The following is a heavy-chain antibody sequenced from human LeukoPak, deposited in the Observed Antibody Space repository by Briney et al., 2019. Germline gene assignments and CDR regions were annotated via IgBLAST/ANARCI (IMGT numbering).Heavy chain of an antibody. V-gene: IGHV1-46*01. CDR1: GYTFTSYY. Sequence: SVKVSCKTSGYTFTSYYMHWVRQAPGQGLEWMGIINPSCCSTSYAQKCQGRVTMSRDTSTRTVYMELSSLRSEDTGVYYCARGGDFWSGYEKGNWFDPWGQGTLVTVSS. D-gene: IGHD3-3*01. J-gene: IGHJ5*02. CDR2: INPSCCST. CDR3: ARGGDFWSGYEKGNWFDP.